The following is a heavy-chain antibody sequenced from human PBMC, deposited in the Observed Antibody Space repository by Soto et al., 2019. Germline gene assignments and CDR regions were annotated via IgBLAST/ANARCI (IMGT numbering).Heavy chain of an antibody. CDR2: IYYSGST. V-gene: IGHV4-59*01. J-gene: IGHJ4*02. Sequence: SETLSLTCTVSGGSISNYYWSWIRQPPGKGLEWIGYIYYSGSTNYSPSLKSRVTISVDTSRNQFSLKLSSVTAADTAVYYCARRSTGWQYFDYWGQGTLVTVSS. CDR3: ARRSTGWQYFDY. D-gene: IGHD2-8*02. CDR1: GGSISNYY.